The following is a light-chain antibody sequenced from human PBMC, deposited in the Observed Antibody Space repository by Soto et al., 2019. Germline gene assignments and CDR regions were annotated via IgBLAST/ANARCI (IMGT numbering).Light chain of an antibody. CDR2: DAS. J-gene: IGKJ4*01. CDR3: QQLNSYPRT. Sequence: DIQMTQSPSSLSASAGDRVTLTCRASQTISNYLNGYQHNPGKAPKLLISDASSLQSGGPSRFSGGGSGTDFTLTISNLQPEDFATYYCQQLNSYPRTFGGGTKVDIK. V-gene: IGKV1-39*01. CDR1: QTISNY.